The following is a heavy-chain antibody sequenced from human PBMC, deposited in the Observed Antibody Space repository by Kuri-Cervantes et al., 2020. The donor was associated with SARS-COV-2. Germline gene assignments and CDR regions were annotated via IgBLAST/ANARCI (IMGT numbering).Heavy chain of an antibody. CDR1: GGTFSSYA. V-gene: IGHV1-69*13. CDR3: ARDCGDCYNDDAFDI. CDR2: IIPIFGTA. J-gene: IGHJ3*02. D-gene: IGHD2-21*02. Sequence: SVKVSCKASGGTFSSYAISWVRQAPGQGLEWMGGIIPIFGTATYAQKFQGRVTITADESTSTAYMELSSLRSEDTAVYYCARDCGDCYNDDAFDIWGQGTMVTVSS.